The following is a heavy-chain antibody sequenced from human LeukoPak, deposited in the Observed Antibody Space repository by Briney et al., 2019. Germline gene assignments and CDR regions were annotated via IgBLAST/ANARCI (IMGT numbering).Heavy chain of an antibody. J-gene: IGHJ1*01. CDR2: INHSGST. D-gene: IGHD3-10*01. CDR3: ARHFAFAKYFQH. V-gene: IGHV4-34*01. CDR1: GGSLSDYY. Sequence: SETLSLTCAVYGGSLSDYYWSWIRQPPEKGLEWIGEINHSGSTNYDPSLKSRVTISVDAFKNHFSLKLNSVTAADTAIYYCARHFAFAKYFQHWGQGTLVTVSS.